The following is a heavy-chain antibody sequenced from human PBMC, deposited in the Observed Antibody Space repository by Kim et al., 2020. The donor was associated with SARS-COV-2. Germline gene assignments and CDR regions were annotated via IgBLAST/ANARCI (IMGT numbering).Heavy chain of an antibody. CDR1: GGTFSSYA. V-gene: IGHV1-69*13. CDR2: IIPIFGTA. J-gene: IGHJ4*02. CDR3: ARGYCSSTSCHPDDY. Sequence: SVKVSCKASGGTFSSYAISWVRQAPGQGLEWMGGIIPIFGTANYAQKFQGRVTITADEATSTAYMELSSLRSEDAAVYYCARGYCSSTSCHPDDYWGQGTLVTVSS. D-gene: IGHD2-2*01.